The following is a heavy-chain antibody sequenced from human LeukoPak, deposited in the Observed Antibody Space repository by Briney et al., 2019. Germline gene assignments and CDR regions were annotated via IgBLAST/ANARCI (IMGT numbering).Heavy chain of an antibody. Sequence: PGGSLRLSCAASGFTFSSYWMSWVRQAPGKGLEWVANIKDDGSAKYYVDSVKGRFTISRDNAKNSLFLQINSLRAEDTAVYYCARGSIWKPTVTTGYWGQGTLVTVSS. CDR2: IKDDGSAK. CDR1: GFTFSSYW. V-gene: IGHV3-7*01. J-gene: IGHJ4*02. CDR3: ARGSIWKPTVTTGY. D-gene: IGHD4-17*01.